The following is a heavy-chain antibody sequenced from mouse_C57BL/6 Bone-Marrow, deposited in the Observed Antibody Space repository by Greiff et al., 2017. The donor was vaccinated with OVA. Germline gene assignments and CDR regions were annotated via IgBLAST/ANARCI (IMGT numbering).Heavy chain of an antibody. CDR2: IDPSDSYT. CDR1: GYTFTSYW. V-gene: IGHV1-59*01. D-gene: IGHD1-1*01. J-gene: IGHJ2*01. Sequence: VQLQQPGAELVRPGTSVKLSCKASGYTFTSYWMHWVKQRPGQGLEWIGVIDPSDSYTNYNQKFKGKATLTVDTSSSTASMQRSSLTSEDSAVYYCARGGITTVVGGDYWGQGTTLTVSS. CDR3: ARGGITTVVGGDY.